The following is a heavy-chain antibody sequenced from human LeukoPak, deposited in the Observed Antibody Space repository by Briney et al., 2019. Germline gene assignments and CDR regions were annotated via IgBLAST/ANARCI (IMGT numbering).Heavy chain of an antibody. CDR2: IYHSGST. CDR1: GGSISSGGYS. J-gene: IGHJ5*02. D-gene: IGHD1-1*01. CDR3: ARAGTTGTTWMNWFDP. Sequence: SETLSLTCAVSGGSISSGGYSWSWIRQPPGKGLEWIGYIYHSGSTNYNPSLKSRVTISVDTSQNQFSLKLTSVTAADTAVYYCARAGTTGTTWMNWFDPWGQGTLVTVSS. V-gene: IGHV4-30-2*01.